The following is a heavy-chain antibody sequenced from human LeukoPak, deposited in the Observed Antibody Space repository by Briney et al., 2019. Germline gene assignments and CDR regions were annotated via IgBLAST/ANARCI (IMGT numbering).Heavy chain of an antibody. CDR3: ARLDSSGYGYFDS. CDR1: DGSISSYY. Sequence: SETLSLTCTVSDGSISSYYWNWIRQPAGKGLEWIGCIYYSGSTNYNPSLKSRVTISVDTSKNQFSLRLSSVTAADTAVYYCARLDSSGYGYFDSWGQGTLVTVSS. V-gene: IGHV4-59*01. D-gene: IGHD3-22*01. CDR2: IYYSGST. J-gene: IGHJ4*02.